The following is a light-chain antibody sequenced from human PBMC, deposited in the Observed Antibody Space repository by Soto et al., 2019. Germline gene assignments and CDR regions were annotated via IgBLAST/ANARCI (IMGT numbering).Light chain of an antibody. V-gene: IGLV1-47*01. CDR2: RNN. Sequence: QSVLTQPPSASGTPGQRVTISCSGNSSNIGSNYVYWYQQLPGTAPKLLIYRNNQRPSGVPGRFSGSKSGTSASLAISGLRSEDEADDYCAAWDDSLHVVFGGGTKLTVL. J-gene: IGLJ2*01. CDR1: SSNIGSNY. CDR3: AAWDDSLHVV.